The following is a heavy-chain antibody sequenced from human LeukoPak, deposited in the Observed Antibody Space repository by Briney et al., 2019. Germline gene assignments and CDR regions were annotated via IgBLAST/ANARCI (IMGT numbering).Heavy chain of an antibody. Sequence: GGSLRLSCAASGFSFSAYSRNWIRQAPGKGPQWVSSISGGSDYIFHADSVKGRFTVSRDNAKNSLYLQMNSLRAEDTAVYYCARVSSVPTPRALDYWGQGALVTVSS. CDR1: GFSFSAYS. CDR3: ARVSSVPTPRALDY. CDR2: ISGGSDYI. D-gene: IGHD4/OR15-4a*01. J-gene: IGHJ4*02. V-gene: IGHV3-21*01.